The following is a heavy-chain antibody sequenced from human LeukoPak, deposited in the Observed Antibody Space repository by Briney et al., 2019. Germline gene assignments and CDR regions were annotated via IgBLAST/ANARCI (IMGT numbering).Heavy chain of an antibody. CDR3: AHSHDYGGDNPYFDY. J-gene: IGHJ4*02. D-gene: IGHD4-23*01. V-gene: IGHV2-5*02. CDR2: IYWDDDK. Sequence: SGPTLVNPTQTLTLTCTFSGFSLTTNGVGVAWIRQPPGKALECLALIYWDDDKRYSPSLKNRLTITKATSKNQVVLTMTNMDPVDTATFYCAHSHDYGGDNPYFDYWGQGILVTVSS. CDR1: GFSLTTNGVG.